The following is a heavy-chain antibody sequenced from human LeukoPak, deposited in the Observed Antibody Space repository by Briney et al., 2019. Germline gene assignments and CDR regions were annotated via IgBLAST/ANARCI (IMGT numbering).Heavy chain of an antibody. J-gene: IGHJ4*02. Sequence: GGSLRLSCAASGFTFSSYAMSWVRQAPGKGLEWVSAISGSGGSAYYADSVKGRFTISRDNAKNSLYLQMNSLRAEDTAVYYCASGYYGSGYDYWGQGTLVTVSS. CDR3: ASGYYGSGYDY. CDR1: GFTFSSYA. D-gene: IGHD3-10*01. CDR2: ISGSGGSA. V-gene: IGHV3-23*01.